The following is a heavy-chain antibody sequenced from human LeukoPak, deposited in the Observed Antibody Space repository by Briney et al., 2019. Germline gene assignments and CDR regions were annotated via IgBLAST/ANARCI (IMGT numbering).Heavy chain of an antibody. D-gene: IGHD3-10*01. CDR1: GFTVSTKY. Sequence: GGSLRLSCAASGFTVSTKYMNWVRRAPGKGLEWVSILYSGDSTYYADSVKGRFIVSRDNSKNTLYLQMNALRADDTAVYYCARVGDHYHWYLDLWGRGTLVTVSS. J-gene: IGHJ2*01. CDR2: LYSGDST. V-gene: IGHV3-53*01. CDR3: ARVGDHYHWYLDL.